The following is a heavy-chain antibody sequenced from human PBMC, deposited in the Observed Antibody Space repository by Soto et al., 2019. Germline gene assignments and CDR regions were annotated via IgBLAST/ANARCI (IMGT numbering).Heavy chain of an antibody. Sequence: PGGSLRLSCAASGFTFSSYAMHWVRQAPGKGLEWVAVISYDGSNKYYADSVKGRFTISRDNSKNTLYLQMNSLRDEDTAVYYCARDRSIAAAGTVDYWGQGTLVTVSS. CDR1: GFTFSSYA. CDR3: ARDRSIAAAGTVDY. V-gene: IGHV3-30-3*01. CDR2: ISYDGSNK. J-gene: IGHJ4*02. D-gene: IGHD6-13*01.